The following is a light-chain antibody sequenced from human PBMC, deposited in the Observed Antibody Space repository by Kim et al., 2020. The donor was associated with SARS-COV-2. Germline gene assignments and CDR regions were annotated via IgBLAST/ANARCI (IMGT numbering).Light chain of an antibody. V-gene: IGKV3-11*01. CDR1: ESITSY. J-gene: IGKJ1*01. CDR3: QQRSSWPRT. CDR2: DVS. Sequence: LAPGERATLSRGASESITSYLAWYQQKPGQAPRLLMYDVSERATGIPARFSGSGFGTAFTLTISSLEPEDFAVYYCQQRSSWPRTFGQGTKVDIK.